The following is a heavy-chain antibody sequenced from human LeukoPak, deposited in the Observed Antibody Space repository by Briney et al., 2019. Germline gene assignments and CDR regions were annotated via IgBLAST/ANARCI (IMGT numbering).Heavy chain of an antibody. CDR3: ARESVSSYVTLGY. V-gene: IGHV3-48*01. D-gene: IGHD2-2*01. J-gene: IGHJ4*02. CDR1: EFTFSSYS. Sequence: GGSLRLSCAASEFTFSSYSMNWVRQAPGKGLEWVTYISNSSGTIYYADSVKGRFTISRDNAKNSLYLQMNSLRAEDTAVYYCARESVSSYVTLGYWGQGTLVTVSS. CDR2: ISNSSGTI.